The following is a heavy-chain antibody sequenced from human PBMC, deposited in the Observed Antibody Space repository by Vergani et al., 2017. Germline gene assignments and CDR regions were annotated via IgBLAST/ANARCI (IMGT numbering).Heavy chain of an antibody. J-gene: IGHJ4*02. V-gene: IGHV3-23*01. CDR3: AKAVGGWELERGGDY. Sequence: EVQLLESGGGLVQPGGSLSLSCAASGFTFRSYAMSWVRQATGRGLEWVSAISGSGGSTCYADSVKGRFTISRDNSKNTLYLQMTGLRAEETAVYYCAKAVGGWELERGGDYWGQGTLVTVSS. CDR2: ISGSGGST. CDR1: GFTFRSYA. D-gene: IGHD1-26*01.